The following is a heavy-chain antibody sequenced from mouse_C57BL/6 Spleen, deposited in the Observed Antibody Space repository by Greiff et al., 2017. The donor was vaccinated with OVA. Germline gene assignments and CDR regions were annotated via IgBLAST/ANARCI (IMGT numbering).Heavy chain of an antibody. CDR2: IEPSDSYT. J-gene: IGHJ1*03. D-gene: IGHD2-3*01. V-gene: IGHV1-69*01. CDR3: AREGADGYYGDIDV. Sequence: QVQLQQPGAELVMPGASVKLSCKASGYTFTSYWMHWVKQRPGQGLEWIGEIEPSDSYTNYNQKFKGKSTLTVDKSSSTAYMQLSSLTSEDSAVYYCAREGADGYYGDIDVWGTGTTVTVSS. CDR1: GYTFTSYW.